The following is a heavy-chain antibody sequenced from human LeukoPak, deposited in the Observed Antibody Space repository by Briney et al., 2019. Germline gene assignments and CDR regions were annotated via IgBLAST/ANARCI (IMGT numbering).Heavy chain of an antibody. CDR3: ARVKFYMDV. V-gene: IGHV4-59*01. CDR2: IYYSGST. CDR1: GGSISSYY. J-gene: IGHJ6*03. Sequence: SETLSLTCTVSGGSISSYYWSWIRQPPGKGLEWIGYIYYSGSTNYNPSLKSRVTISVGTSKNQFSLKLSSVTAADTAVYYCARVKFYMDVWGKGTTVTVSS.